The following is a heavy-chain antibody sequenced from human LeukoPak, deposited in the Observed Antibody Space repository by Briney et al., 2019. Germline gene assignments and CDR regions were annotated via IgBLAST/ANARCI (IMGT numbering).Heavy chain of an antibody. CDR2: INHSGST. CDR3: ARGSSDEWAVLQYFYFDY. V-gene: IGHV4-34*01. J-gene: IGHJ4*02. Sequence: PSETLSLTCAVYGGTFSGYYWRWIRQPPGKGLEWIGEINHSGSTNYNPSLKSRVTISVDTSKNQFSLKLSSVTAADTAVYYCARGSSDEWAVLQYFYFDYWGQGTLVAVSS. CDR1: GGTFSGYY. D-gene: IGHD1-26*01.